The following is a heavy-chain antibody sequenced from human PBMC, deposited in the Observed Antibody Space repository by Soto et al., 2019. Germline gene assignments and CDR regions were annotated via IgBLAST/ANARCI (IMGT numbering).Heavy chain of an antibody. D-gene: IGHD3-10*01. CDR1: GFSLSTSGVG. J-gene: IGHJ4*02. V-gene: IGHV2-5*02. CDR2: IYWDDDK. Sequence: QITLKESGPTLVKPTQTLTLTCTFSGFSLSTSGVGVGWIRQPPGKALEWLALIYWDDDKRYSPSLKSRLTITKDTSKNQVVLTMTNMDPVDTATYYCAHRCPQCRGVYFAYWGQGTLVTVSS. CDR3: AHRCPQCRGVYFAY.